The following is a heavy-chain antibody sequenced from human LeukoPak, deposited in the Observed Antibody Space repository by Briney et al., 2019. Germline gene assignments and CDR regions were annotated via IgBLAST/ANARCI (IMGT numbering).Heavy chain of an antibody. CDR1: GYTFTGYY. CDR2: MNPNSGNT. J-gene: IGHJ6*03. Sequence: GASVKVSCKASGYTFTGYYMHWVRQAPGQGLEWMGWMNPNSGNTGYAQKFQGRVTITRNTSISTAYMELSSLRSEDTAVYYCARGTIFMDVWGKGTTVTVSS. D-gene: IGHD3-3*01. V-gene: IGHV1-8*03. CDR3: ARGTIFMDV.